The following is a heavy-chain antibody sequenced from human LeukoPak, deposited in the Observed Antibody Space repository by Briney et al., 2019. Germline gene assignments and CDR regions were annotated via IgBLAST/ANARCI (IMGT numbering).Heavy chain of an antibody. Sequence: ASVKVSCKASGYTFTSYGISWVRQAPGQGLEWMGWISAYNGDTNYAQKLQGRVTMTTDTSTSTAYMELRSLRSDDTAVYCCARGFWGGYSYGYCLNPEINFDYWGQGTLVTVSS. CDR3: ARGFWGGYSYGYCLNPEINFDY. CDR1: GYTFTSYG. J-gene: IGHJ4*02. CDR2: ISAYNGDT. D-gene: IGHD5-18*01. V-gene: IGHV1-18*01.